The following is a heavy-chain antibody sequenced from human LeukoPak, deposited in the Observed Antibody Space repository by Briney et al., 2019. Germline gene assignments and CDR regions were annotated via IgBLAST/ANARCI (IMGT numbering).Heavy chain of an antibody. CDR2: VSSSGNTI. D-gene: IGHD6-6*01. Sequence: PGGSLRLSCGASGFTFSDYYMSWVRQAPGKGLEWVSYVSSSGNTIYYADSVKSRFTISRDNAKNSLYLQMNSLRAEDTAVYYCAREASSSSVIDYWGQGTLVTVSS. J-gene: IGHJ4*02. CDR3: AREASSSSVIDY. CDR1: GFTFSDYY. V-gene: IGHV3-11*01.